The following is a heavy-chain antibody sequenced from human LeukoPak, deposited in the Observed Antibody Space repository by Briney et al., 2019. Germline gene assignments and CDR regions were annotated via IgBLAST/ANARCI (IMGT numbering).Heavy chain of an antibody. J-gene: IGHJ6*02. CDR3: ARDGDSSPDYGMDV. Sequence: PSETLSLTCTVSVGSISSGSDYWRWSRQPGGGGLEWIGRIYTSGSTSYNPSLKSRVTISVDTSKNQFSLKLSSVTAADTAVYYCARDGDSSPDYGMDVWGQGTTVTVSS. CDR2: IYTSGST. D-gene: IGHD3-22*01. V-gene: IGHV4-61*02. CDR1: VGSISSGSDY.